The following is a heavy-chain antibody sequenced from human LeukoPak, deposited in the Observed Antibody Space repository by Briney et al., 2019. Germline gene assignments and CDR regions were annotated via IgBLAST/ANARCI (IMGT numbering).Heavy chain of an antibody. J-gene: IGHJ5*02. CDR2: INPSGST. Sequence: PSETLSLTCAVYGGSFSGSYWSWIRQPPGQGLEWIGEINPSGSTNYNPSLKSRVTISVDTSKNQFSLKLSSETAADTAVYYCARGPYSSSWYQPNWFDPWGQGTLVTVSS. D-gene: IGHD6-13*01. CDR1: GGSFSGSY. V-gene: IGHV4-34*01. CDR3: ARGPYSSSWYQPNWFDP.